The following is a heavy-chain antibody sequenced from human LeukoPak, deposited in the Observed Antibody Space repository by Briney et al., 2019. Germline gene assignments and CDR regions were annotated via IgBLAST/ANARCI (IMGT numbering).Heavy chain of an antibody. CDR1: GFTFSGSA. D-gene: IGHD6-13*01. Sequence: GGSLRLSCAASGFTFSGSAMHWVRQASGKGLEWVGRIRSKANSYATAYAASVKGRFTISRDDSKNTAYLQMNSLRAEDMALYYCAKSYSSSWYGAFDIWGQGTMVTVSS. CDR3: AKSYSSSWYGAFDI. J-gene: IGHJ3*02. CDR2: IRSKANSYAT. V-gene: IGHV3-73*01.